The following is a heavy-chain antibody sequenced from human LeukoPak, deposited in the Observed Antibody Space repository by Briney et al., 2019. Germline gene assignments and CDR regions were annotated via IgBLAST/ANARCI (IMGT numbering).Heavy chain of an antibody. V-gene: IGHV3-30*02. CDR2: IPSDGSDN. CDR3: AKGLGDYDDFRLGY. CDR1: VFTFSTYG. D-gene: IGHD4-17*01. Sequence: GGSLRLSCAASVFTFSTYGFHWVRQAPGKGLEWVAFIPSDGSDNYYANSVRGRFTISRDNSKNTLYLQMNSLRSEDTAVYYCAKGLGDYDDFRLGYWGQGTLVTVSS. J-gene: IGHJ4*02.